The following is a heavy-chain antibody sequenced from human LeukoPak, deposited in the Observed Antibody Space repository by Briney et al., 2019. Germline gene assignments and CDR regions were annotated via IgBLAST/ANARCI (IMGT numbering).Heavy chain of an antibody. J-gene: IGHJ4*02. CDR3: AKEGSSWGLLDY. Sequence: GRSLRLSCAASGFTFSSYAMHWVRQAPGKGLEWLAVISYDGSYKYYVDSVKGRFTISRDNSKNTLYLQMNSLRAEDTAVYYCAKEGSSWGLLDYWGQGTLVTVSS. D-gene: IGHD6-13*01. V-gene: IGHV3-30*07. CDR1: GFTFSSYA. CDR2: ISYDGSYK.